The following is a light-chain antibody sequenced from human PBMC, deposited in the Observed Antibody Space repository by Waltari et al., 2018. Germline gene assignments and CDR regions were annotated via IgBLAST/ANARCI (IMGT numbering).Light chain of an antibody. CDR1: SSHVSAYNY. J-gene: IGLJ3*02. CDR2: AVS. CDR3: SSYTTSGSLV. V-gene: IGLV2-14*03. Sequence: HSALSQPASVSASAGQSITISCTRTSSHVSAYNYVSWYQQYPGTAPKLILYAVSNRPSGISDRFSGSKSGNTASLTISGLRAEDEADYYCSSYTTSGSLVFGGGTKVTV.